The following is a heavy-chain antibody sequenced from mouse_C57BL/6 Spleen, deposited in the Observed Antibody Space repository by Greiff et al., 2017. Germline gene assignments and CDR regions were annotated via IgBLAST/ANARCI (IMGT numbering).Heavy chain of an antibody. V-gene: IGHV1-55*01. D-gene: IGHD1-1*01. Sequence: QVQLQQPGAELVKPGASVKMSCKASGYTFTSYWITWVKQRPGQGLEWIGDIYPGSGSTNYNEKFKSKATLTVDTSSSTAYMQLSSLTSEDSAVYYCARRGYYYGSSPTGDFDDWGQGTTLTVSS. CDR2: IYPGSGST. J-gene: IGHJ2*01. CDR3: ARRGYYYGSSPTGDFDD. CDR1: GYTFTSYW.